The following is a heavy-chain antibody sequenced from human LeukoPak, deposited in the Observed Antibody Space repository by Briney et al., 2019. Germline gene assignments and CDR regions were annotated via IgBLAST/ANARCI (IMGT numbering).Heavy chain of an antibody. J-gene: IGHJ6*02. CDR3: ATGGYYYYYGMDV. CDR2: INRDGSER. CDR1: GFTFSNYW. D-gene: IGHD3-10*01. Sequence: GGSLRLSCAASGFTFSNYWMTWVRQAPGKGLEWVANINRDGSERYYADSVKGRFTISRDDAKSSLYLQMNSLRAEDTAVYYCATGGYYYYYGMDVWGQGTTVTVSS. V-gene: IGHV3-7*03.